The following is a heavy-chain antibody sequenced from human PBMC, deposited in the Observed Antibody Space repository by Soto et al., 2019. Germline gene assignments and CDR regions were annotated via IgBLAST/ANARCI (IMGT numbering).Heavy chain of an antibody. CDR2: INSDGSST. Sequence: EVQLVESGGGLVQPGGSLRLSCAASGFTFSSYWMHWVRQAPGKGLVWVSRINSDGSSTSYADSVQGRFTIFREKAQNTLYLQMNRLRAEAPAVYYCASGIPLGYWGQGALVAVSS. CDR3: ASGIPLGY. V-gene: IGHV3-74*01. CDR1: GFTFSSYW. J-gene: IGHJ4*02. D-gene: IGHD3-16*01.